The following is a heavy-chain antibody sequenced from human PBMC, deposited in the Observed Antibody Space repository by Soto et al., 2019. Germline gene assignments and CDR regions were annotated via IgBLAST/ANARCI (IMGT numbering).Heavy chain of an antibody. CDR3: AREYNYDSRGIGFDS. CDR1: GGFISNYY. J-gene: IGHJ4*02. Sequence: SSETLSLTCTVSGGFISNYYCSWIRQPPGKGLEWIGYIYYSGSANYNPSLKSRVTISVDTSKNQFSLKLSSVTAADTAVYYCAREYNYDSRGIGFDSWGQGTLVTVSS. CDR2: IYYSGSA. D-gene: IGHD3-22*01. V-gene: IGHV4-59*01.